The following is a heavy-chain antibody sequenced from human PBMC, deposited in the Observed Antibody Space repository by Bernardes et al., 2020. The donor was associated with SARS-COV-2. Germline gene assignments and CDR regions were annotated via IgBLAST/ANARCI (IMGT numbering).Heavy chain of an antibody. CDR1: GYTFTGYY. CDR2: INPNSGGT. CDR3: ARYEGTTVTTQNYYYGMDV. D-gene: IGHD4-17*01. J-gene: IGHJ6*02. Sequence: ASVKVSCKASGYTFTGYYMHWVRQAPGQGLEWMGWINPNSGGTNYAQKFQGWVTMTRDTSISTAYMELSRLRSDDTAVYYCARYEGTTVTTQNYYYGMDVWGQGTTVTGSS. V-gene: IGHV1-2*04.